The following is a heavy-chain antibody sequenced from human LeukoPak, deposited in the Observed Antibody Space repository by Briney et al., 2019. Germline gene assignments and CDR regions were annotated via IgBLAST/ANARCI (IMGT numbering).Heavy chain of an antibody. Sequence: SETLSLTCSVSGGSISRYSWNWIRQPPGKGLEWIGYVSYSGSTKYNPSLKSRVTISLDTSQNQFSLKLSSVTAADTAVYYCARGDYYDGGGRNWFDPWGQGTLVTVSS. V-gene: IGHV4-59*12. CDR1: GGSISRYS. CDR3: ARGDYYDGGGRNWFDP. D-gene: IGHD3-16*01. CDR2: VSYSGST. J-gene: IGHJ5*02.